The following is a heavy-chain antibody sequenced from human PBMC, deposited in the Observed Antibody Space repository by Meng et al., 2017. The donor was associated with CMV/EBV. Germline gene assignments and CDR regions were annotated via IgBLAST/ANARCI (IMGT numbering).Heavy chain of an antibody. D-gene: IGHD1-14*01. V-gene: IGHV3-30*18. CDR2: ISYDGSRT. CDR3: TKDRVGGGATAFDS. J-gene: IGHJ4*02. Sequence: ASRFTFNNYDMHWVRQAPGRGLEWVATISYDGSRTYSADSVKGRFTISRDNSKLTLDLQMTSLIREDTALYYCTKDRVGGGATAFDSWGQGTLVTVSS. CDR1: RFTFNNYD.